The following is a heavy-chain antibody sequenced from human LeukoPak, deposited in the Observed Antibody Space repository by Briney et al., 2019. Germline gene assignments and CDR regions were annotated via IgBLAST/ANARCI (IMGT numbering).Heavy chain of an antibody. CDR3: TRGHHGLEY. J-gene: IGHJ4*02. CDR2: ISYDGSNK. D-gene: IGHD1-14*01. V-gene: IGHV3-30*03. CDR1: GFTFSSYG. Sequence: QPGGSLRLSCAASGFTFSSYGMHWVRQAPGKGLEWVAVISYDGSNKYYADSVKGRFTISRDNAKNSLYLQMNSLRAEDTAVYYCTRGHHGLEYWGQGTLVTVSS.